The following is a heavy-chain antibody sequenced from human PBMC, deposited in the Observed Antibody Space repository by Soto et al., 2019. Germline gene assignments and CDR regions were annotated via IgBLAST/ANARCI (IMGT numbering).Heavy chain of an antibody. CDR1: GFSLSTSGVG. CDR2: IYWDDSK. V-gene: IGHV2-5*02. J-gene: IGHJ4*02. D-gene: IGHD3-9*01. CDR3: AHKGPEDWPLDY. Sequence: QITLKESGPTLVRPTQTLTLTCAFSGFSLSTSGVGVGWIRQPPGKALEWLAVIYWDDSKHYSPSLRSRLTITKDPSKNQVVLTMTNMDPFDTATFYCAHKGPEDWPLDYWGQGTLVTVSS.